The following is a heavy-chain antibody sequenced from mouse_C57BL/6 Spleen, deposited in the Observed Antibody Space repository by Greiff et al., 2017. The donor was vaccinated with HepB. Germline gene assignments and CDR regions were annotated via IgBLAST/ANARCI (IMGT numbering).Heavy chain of an antibody. CDR2: ISSGGSYT. CDR3: ARQGDYYPYYAMDY. Sequence: EVHLVESGGDLVKPGGSLKLSCAASGFTFSSYGMSWVRQTPDKRLEWVATISSGGSYTYYPDSVKGRFTISRDNAKNTLYLQMSSLKSEDTAMYYCARQGDYYPYYAMDYWGQGTSVTVSS. J-gene: IGHJ4*01. CDR1: GFTFSSYG. D-gene: IGHD1-1*01. V-gene: IGHV5-6*01.